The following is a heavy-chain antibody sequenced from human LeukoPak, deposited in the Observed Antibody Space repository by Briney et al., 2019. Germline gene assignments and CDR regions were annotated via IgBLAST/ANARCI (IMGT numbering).Heavy chain of an antibody. CDR2: INHSGST. CDR3: ARGGDSSGYYYYNWFDP. D-gene: IGHD3-22*01. CDR1: GGSFSGYY. V-gene: IGHV4-34*01. J-gene: IGHJ5*02. Sequence: PSETLSLTCAVYGGSFSGYYWSWLRQPPGKGLEWIGEINHSGSTNYNPSLKSRVTISVDTSKNQFSLKLSSVTAADTAVYYCARGGDSSGYYYYNWFDPWGQGTLVTVSS.